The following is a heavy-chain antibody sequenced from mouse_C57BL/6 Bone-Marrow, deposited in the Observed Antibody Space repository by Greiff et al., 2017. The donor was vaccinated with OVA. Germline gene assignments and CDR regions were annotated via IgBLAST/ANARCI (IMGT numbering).Heavy chain of an antibody. D-gene: IGHD3-2*02. Sequence: VKLQESGAELARPGASVKLSCKASGYTFTSYGISWVKQRTGQGLEWIGEIYPRSGNTYYNEKFKGKATLTADKSSSTAYMELRSLTSEDSAVYFCARRAQATDAMDYWGQGTSVTVSS. CDR3: ARRAQATDAMDY. V-gene: IGHV1-81*01. CDR1: GYTFTSYG. CDR2: IYPRSGNT. J-gene: IGHJ4*01.